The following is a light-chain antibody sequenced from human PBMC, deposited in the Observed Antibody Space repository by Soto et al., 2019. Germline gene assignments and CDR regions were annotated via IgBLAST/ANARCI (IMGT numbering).Light chain of an antibody. V-gene: IGKV3-20*01. CDR2: DAS. J-gene: IGKJ4*01. Sequence: EIVLTQSPGTLSLSPGERASLSCRASQSISSSYLAWYQHKPGQAPRLLMYDASSRATGIPARFSGSGSGTDFTLTISRLEPEDFAVYYCQQYGRSALTFGGGTKVEIK. CDR3: QQYGRSALT. CDR1: QSISSSY.